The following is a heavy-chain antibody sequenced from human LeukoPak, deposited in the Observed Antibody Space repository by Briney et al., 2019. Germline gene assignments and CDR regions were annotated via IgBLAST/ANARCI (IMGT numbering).Heavy chain of an antibody. CDR2: ISYDVS. CDR1: GFTFSSYA. D-gene: IGHD6-13*01. V-gene: IGHV3-30*18. J-gene: IGHJ4*02. CDR3: AKDLHNSWCIDY. Sequence: GGSLRLSCAASGFTFSSYAMHWVRQAPGKGLEWVAVISYDVSNHADSVKGRFTISRDNSKNTLYLQMNSLRAEDTAVYYCAKDLHNSWCIDYGGQGTLVTVSS.